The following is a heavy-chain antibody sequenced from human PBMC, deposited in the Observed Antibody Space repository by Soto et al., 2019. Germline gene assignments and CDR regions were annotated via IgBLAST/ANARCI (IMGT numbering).Heavy chain of an antibody. CDR3: ARDGGTYSLDY. V-gene: IGHV1-3*04. CDR1: GYTFTTYA. CDR2: INTVNGNT. Sequence: GASVKVSCKAYGYTFTTYAMHWVRQAPGQRLERMGWINTVNGNTKYSQKFQGRVIITRDTSATTAYMELSSLRSEDTAVYYCARDGGTYSLDYWGQGILVTVSS. J-gene: IGHJ4*02. D-gene: IGHD1-26*01.